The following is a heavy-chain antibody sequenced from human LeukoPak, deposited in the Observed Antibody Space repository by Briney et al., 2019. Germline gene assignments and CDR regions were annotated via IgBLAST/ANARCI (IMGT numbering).Heavy chain of an antibody. CDR2: ISYDGSNK. D-gene: IGHD4-17*01. CDR1: GFTFSSYA. V-gene: IGHV3-30*04. Sequence: GGSLRLSCAASGFTFSSYAMHWVRQAPGKGLEWVAVISYDGSNKYYADSVKGRFTISRDNSKNTLYLQMNSLRAEDTAVYYCARVNYGLNAFDIWGQGTMVTVSS. CDR3: ARVNYGLNAFDI. J-gene: IGHJ3*02.